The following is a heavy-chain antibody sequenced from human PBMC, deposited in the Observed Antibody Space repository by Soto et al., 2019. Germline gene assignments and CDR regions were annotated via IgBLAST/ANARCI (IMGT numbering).Heavy chain of an antibody. D-gene: IGHD2-2*01. CDR1: GYTFTSYY. Sequence: GASVKVSCKASGYTFTSYYMHWVRQAPGQGLEWMGWINPNSGGTNYAQKFQGRVTMTRDTSISTAYMELSRLRSDDTAVYYCASGYCSSTSCYVFDYWGQGTLVTVSS. CDR3: ASGYCSSTSCYVFDY. J-gene: IGHJ4*02. CDR2: INPNSGGT. V-gene: IGHV1-2*02.